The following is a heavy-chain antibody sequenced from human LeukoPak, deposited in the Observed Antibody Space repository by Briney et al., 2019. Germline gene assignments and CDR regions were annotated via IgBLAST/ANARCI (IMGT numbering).Heavy chain of an antibody. D-gene: IGHD1-26*01. CDR2: ISYDGSNK. J-gene: IGHJ6*02. V-gene: IGHV3-30*18. CDR3: AKDTYSGSYYFYYYYYGMDV. Sequence: GGSLRLSCAASGFTFSSYGMYWVRQAPGKGLKWVAVISYDGSNKYYADSVKGRFTISRDNSKNTLYLQMNSLRAEDTAVYYCAKDTYSGSYYFYYYYYGMDVWGQGTTVTVSS. CDR1: GFTFSSYG.